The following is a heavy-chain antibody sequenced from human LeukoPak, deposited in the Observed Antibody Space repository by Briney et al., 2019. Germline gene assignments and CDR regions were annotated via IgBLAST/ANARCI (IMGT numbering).Heavy chain of an antibody. CDR3: ARSRLRAYASSTNYYYYYGMDV. D-gene: IGHD5-18*01. V-gene: IGHV3-23*01. CDR1: GFTFSSYA. J-gene: IGHJ6*02. Sequence: GGSLRLSCAASGFTFSSYAMSWVRQAPGKGLEWVSAISGSGGSTYYADSVKGRFTISRDNSKNTLYLQMNSLRAEDTAVYYCARSRLRAYASSTNYYYYYGMDVWGQGTTVTDSS. CDR2: ISGSGGST.